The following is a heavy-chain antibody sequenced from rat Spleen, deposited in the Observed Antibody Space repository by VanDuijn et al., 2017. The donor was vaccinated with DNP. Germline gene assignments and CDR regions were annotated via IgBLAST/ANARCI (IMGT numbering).Heavy chain of an antibody. Sequence: QVQLKESGPDLVQPSQTLSLTCTVSGFSLTNYGLNWVRQPPGKGLEWIAAISSGGNTYSKSGLKSRLRISRDTSKSQVFLKMNSLQTEDTAMYFCARYYGYNYYAMDAWGQGTSVTVSS. CDR1: GFSLTNYG. CDR2: ISSGGNT. J-gene: IGHJ4*01. V-gene: IGHV2S12*01. CDR3: ARYYGYNYYAMDA. D-gene: IGHD1-9*01.